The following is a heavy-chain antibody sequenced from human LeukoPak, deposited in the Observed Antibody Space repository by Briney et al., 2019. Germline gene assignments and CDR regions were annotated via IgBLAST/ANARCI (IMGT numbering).Heavy chain of an antibody. J-gene: IGHJ5*02. CDR3: ACRDDYVWGSYRNWFDP. CDR2: ISGSGGST. V-gene: IGHV3-23*01. CDR1: GFTFSSYA. Sequence: GGSQRLSCAASGFTFSSYAMSWVRQAPGKGLEWVSAISGSGGSTYYADSVKGRFTISRDNSKNTLYLQMNSLRAEDTAVYYCACRDDYVWGSYRNWFDPWGQGTLVTVSS. D-gene: IGHD3-16*02.